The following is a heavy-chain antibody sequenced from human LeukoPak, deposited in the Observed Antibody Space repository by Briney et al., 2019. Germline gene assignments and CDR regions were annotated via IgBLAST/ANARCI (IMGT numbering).Heavy chain of an antibody. Sequence: SETPSLTCTVSGGSISSSSYYWGWIRQPPGKGLEWIGSIYYSGSTYYNPSLKSRVTISVDTSKNQFSLKLSSVTAADTAVYYCARGIQLWLRPLYYFDYWGQGTLVTVSS. CDR1: GGSISSSSYY. CDR2: IYYSGST. CDR3: ARGIQLWLRPLYYFDY. J-gene: IGHJ4*02. D-gene: IGHD5-18*01. V-gene: IGHV4-39*01.